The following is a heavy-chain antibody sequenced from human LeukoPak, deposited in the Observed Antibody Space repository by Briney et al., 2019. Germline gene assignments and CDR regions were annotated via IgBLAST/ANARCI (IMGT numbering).Heavy chain of an antibody. CDR1: GFTFSSYA. V-gene: IGHV3-23*01. Sequence: GGSLRLSCAASGFTFSSYAMSWVRQAPGKGLEWVSAISGSGGSTYYADSVKGRFTISRDNSKNTLYLQMNSLRAEDTAVYYCAKSYGLSYYYYMDVWGKGTTVTVSS. D-gene: IGHD5-18*01. CDR2: ISGSGGST. J-gene: IGHJ6*03. CDR3: AKSYGLSYYYYMDV.